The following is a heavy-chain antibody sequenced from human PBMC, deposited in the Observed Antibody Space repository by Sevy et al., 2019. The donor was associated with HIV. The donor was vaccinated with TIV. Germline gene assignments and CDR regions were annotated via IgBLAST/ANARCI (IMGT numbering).Heavy chain of an antibody. CDR3: ATVRGVMGWFDP. V-gene: IGHV1-24*01. Sequence: ASVKVSCKVSGYTLTELSMHWVRQAPGKGLAWMGGFDPEDGETIYAQKFQGRVTMTEDTSTDTAYMELSSLRSEDTAVYYCATVRGVMGWFDPWGQGTLVTVSS. CDR2: FDPEDGET. CDR1: GYTLTELS. J-gene: IGHJ5*02. D-gene: IGHD3-10*01.